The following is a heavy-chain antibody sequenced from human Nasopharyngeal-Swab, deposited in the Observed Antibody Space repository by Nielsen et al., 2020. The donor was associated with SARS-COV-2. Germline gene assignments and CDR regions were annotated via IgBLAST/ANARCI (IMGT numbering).Heavy chain of an antibody. J-gene: IGHJ4*02. CDR1: GFTVSSNY. CDR2: IYSGGST. Sequence: GESLKISCAASGFTVSSNYMSWVRQTPGKGLEWVSVIYSGGSTYFPDSVKGRFTISRENAKNSLYLQMNSLIAEDTAVYFCARGTSTSPGIDYWGQGILVTVSS. D-gene: IGHD1-1*01. V-gene: IGHV3-53*01. CDR3: ARGTSTSPGIDY.